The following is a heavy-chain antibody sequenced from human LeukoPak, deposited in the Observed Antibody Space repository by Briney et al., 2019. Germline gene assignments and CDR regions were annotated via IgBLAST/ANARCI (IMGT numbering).Heavy chain of an antibody. CDR3: ARDMYSSGRVPFDY. CDR2: ISAYNGNT. Sequence: ASVKVSCKASGYTFTSYGISWVRQAPGQGLEWMGWISAYNGNTNYAQKLQGRVTMTTDTSTSTAYMELRSLRSDDTAVYYCARDMYSSGRVPFDYWGQGTLVTVSS. V-gene: IGHV1-18*01. D-gene: IGHD6-19*01. CDR1: GYTFTSYG. J-gene: IGHJ4*02.